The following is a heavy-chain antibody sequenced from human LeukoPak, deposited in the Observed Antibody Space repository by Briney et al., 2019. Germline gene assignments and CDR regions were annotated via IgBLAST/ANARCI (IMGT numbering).Heavy chain of an antibody. D-gene: IGHD6-19*01. V-gene: IGHV4-39*01. CDR2: IYYSGST. CDR3: ARHGQWPVPEYFQH. CDR1: GGSISSSSYY. J-gene: IGHJ1*01. Sequence: PSETLSLTCTVSGGSISSSSYYWGWIRQPPGKGLEWIGSIYYSGSTYYNPSLKSRVTISVDTSKNQFSLKLSSVTAADTAVYYCARHGQWPVPEYFQHWGQGTLVTVSS.